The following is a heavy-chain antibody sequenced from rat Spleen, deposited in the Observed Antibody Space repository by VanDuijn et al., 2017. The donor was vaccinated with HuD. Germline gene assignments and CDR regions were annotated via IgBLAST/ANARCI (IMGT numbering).Heavy chain of an antibody. J-gene: IGHJ2*01. D-gene: IGHD5-1*01. CDR1: GDSISSNF. V-gene: IGHV3-1*01. Sequence: EVQLQESGPGLVKPSQSLSLTCSVTGDSISSNFWGWIRKFPGNKMEWMGYISYSGSTDYNPSLKSRISITRATSKNQFFLQLNLVTTGDTAAYYCARESDWDLDYFDYGGQGVVVTVSS. CDR3: ARESDWDLDYFDY. CDR2: ISYSGST.